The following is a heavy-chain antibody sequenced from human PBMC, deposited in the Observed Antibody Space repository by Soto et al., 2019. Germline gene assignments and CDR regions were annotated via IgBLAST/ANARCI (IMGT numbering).Heavy chain of an antibody. D-gene: IGHD1-20*01. CDR3: ARPPDYNWNDY. V-gene: IGHV3-23*01. J-gene: IGHJ4*02. Sequence: EVQLLESGGGLVQPGGSLRLSCAASGFTFSSYAMSWVRQAPGKGLEWISAVSGSGGSTYYADSVKGRFTISRDNSKDPLYLQMNKLRAEDTAVYYCARPPDYNWNDYWGQGTLVTVSS. CDR2: VSGSGGST. CDR1: GFTFSSYA.